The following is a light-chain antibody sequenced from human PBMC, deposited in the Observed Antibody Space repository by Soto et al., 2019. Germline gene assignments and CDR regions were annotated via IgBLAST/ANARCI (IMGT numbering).Light chain of an antibody. CDR1: QSVTSNK. Sequence: ENVLTQSPVTLSLSPGERATLSCRASQSVTSNKVAWFQQKPGQAPRLLIRAASSRATGIPDRFSGSGSATAFTLTISRLEPEDFAVYYCQQYGSPPPYTFGQGTKLEIK. CDR3: QQYGSPPPYT. J-gene: IGKJ2*01. V-gene: IGKV3-20*01. CDR2: AAS.